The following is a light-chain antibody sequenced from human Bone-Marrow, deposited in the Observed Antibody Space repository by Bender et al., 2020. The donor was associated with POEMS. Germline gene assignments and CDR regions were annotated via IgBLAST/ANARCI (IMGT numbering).Light chain of an antibody. Sequence: QSALTQPASVSGSPGQSITISCAGTSSDVGSFNLVSWYQQHPGKAPKLMIYEVTKRPSGVSPRFSGSKSGNTASLTISGLQAEDEADYYCCSYASGSTLGVFGGGTKLTVL. CDR1: SSDVGSFNL. J-gene: IGLJ3*02. V-gene: IGLV2-23*02. CDR3: CSYASGSTLGV. CDR2: EVT.